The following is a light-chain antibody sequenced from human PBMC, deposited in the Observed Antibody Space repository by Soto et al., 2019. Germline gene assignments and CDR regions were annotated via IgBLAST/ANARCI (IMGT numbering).Light chain of an antibody. V-gene: IGLV1-47*01. Sequence: QSVLTQPPPASGTPGQRVTISCSGSSSNIGTNYVYWYQQVPGTAPKLLIYRNNQRPSGVPDRFSGSKSGTSASLAISGLRSDDEADYYCAAWDDSLSGRVFGTGTKLTVL. CDR2: RNN. CDR3: AAWDDSLSGRV. CDR1: SSNIGTNY. J-gene: IGLJ1*01.